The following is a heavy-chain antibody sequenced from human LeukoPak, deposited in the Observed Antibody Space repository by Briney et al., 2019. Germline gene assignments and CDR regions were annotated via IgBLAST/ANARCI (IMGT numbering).Heavy chain of an antibody. J-gene: IGHJ6*03. CDR2: ISSSGSTI. CDR3: ARDTTSGYYYMDV. CDR1: GFTFSSYE. Sequence: GGSLRLSCAASGFTFSSYEMNWVRQAPGKGLEWVSYISSSGSTIYYADSVKGRFTISRDNAKNSLYLQMNSLRAEDTAMYYCARDTTSGYYYMDVWGKGTTVTVSS. D-gene: IGHD1-14*01. V-gene: IGHV3-48*03.